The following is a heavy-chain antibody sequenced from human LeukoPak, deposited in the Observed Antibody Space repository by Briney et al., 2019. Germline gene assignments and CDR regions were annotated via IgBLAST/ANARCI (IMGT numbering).Heavy chain of an antibody. V-gene: IGHV3-23*01. CDR2: ISGSGGST. D-gene: IGHD6-19*01. J-gene: IGHJ4*02. CDR1: GFTFSSYA. Sequence: PGGSLRLSCAASGFTFSSYAMSWVRQAPGKGLEWVSAISGSGGSTYYADSVKGRFTISRDNSKNTLYLQMNSLRAEDTAVYYCAKDRGDSSGWYYFDYWGQGTLVTVSS. CDR3: AKDRGDSSGWYYFDY.